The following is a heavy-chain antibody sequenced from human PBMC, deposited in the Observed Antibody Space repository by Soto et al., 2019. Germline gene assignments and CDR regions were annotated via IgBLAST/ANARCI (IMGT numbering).Heavy chain of an antibody. CDR1: GYTFTSYY. D-gene: IGHD6-13*01. J-gene: IGHJ6*02. CDR3: ARDIAAAANYYYGMDV. CDR2: INPSGGST. Sequence: VASVKVSCKASGYTFTSYYMHWVRQAPGQGLEWMGIINPSGGSTSYAQKFQGRVTMTRDTSTSTVYMELSSLRSEDTAVYYCARDIAAAANYYYGMDVWGQGTTVTVSS. V-gene: IGHV1-46*01.